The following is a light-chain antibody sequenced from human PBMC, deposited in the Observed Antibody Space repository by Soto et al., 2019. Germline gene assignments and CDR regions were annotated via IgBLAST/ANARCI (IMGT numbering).Light chain of an antibody. CDR3: GTWDSTLSAGV. CDR2: ENS. Sequence: QSVLTQPPSVSAAPGQKGTISCSGSSSNIGNNYVSWYQQLPGTAPKLLIYENSLRPSGIPDRFSGSKSGTSATLGITGLQTGDEADYYCGTWDSTLSAGVFGGGTQLTVL. CDR1: SSNIGNNY. V-gene: IGLV1-51*02. J-gene: IGLJ3*02.